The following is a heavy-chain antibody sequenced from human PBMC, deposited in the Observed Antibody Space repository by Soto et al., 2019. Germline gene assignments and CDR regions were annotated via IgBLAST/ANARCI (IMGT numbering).Heavy chain of an antibody. CDR3: ARGLDQPPVGLYFDN. D-gene: IGHD1-26*01. CDR1: GGTFNSYI. J-gene: IGHJ4*02. Sequence: WASVKVSCKASGGTFNSYIVNWVRQAPGQGLEWMGGIMPVFGTAKYAQKFQDRVTITADKSTSTAYMELRGLKSEDTAVYYCARGLDQPPVGLYFDNWGQGTLVTVSS. V-gene: IGHV1-69*06. CDR2: IMPVFGTA.